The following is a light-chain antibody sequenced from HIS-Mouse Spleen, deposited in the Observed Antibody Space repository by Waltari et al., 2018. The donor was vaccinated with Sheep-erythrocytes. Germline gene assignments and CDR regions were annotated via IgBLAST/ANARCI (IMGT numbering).Light chain of an antibody. Sequence: SYELTQPPSVSVSPGQTASITCSGDKLGDKYACWYQQKPGQSPVLVIYQDSKRPSGLPERFSGSNSGDTATRTISGTQAMDEADYYCQAWDSSTAVVFGGGTKLTVL. CDR3: QAWDSSTAVV. CDR2: QDS. V-gene: IGLV3-1*01. J-gene: IGLJ2*01. CDR1: KLGDKY.